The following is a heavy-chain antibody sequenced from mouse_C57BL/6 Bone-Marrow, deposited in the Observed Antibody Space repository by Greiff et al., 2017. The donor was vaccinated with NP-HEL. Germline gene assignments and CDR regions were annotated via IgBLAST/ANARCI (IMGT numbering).Heavy chain of an antibody. CDR1: GYTFTSYG. J-gene: IGHJ3*01. Sequence: QVQLQQSGAELARPGASVKLSCKASGYTFTSYGISWVKQRTGKGLEWIGEIYPRSGNTYYNEKFKGKATLTADKSSSTAYMELRSLTSEDSAVYFCARFGSLAWFAYWGQGTLVTVSA. V-gene: IGHV1-81*01. D-gene: IGHD6-1*01. CDR2: IYPRSGNT. CDR3: ARFGSLAWFAY.